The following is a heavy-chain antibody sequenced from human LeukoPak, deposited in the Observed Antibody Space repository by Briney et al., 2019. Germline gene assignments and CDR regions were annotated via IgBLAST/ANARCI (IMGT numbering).Heavy chain of an antibody. V-gene: IGHV1-3*03. J-gene: IGHJ6*03. CDR2: INAGNGNT. Sequence: ASVKVSCKASGYTFTSCAMHWVRQAPGQRLEWMGWINAGNGNTKYSQEFQGRVTITRDTSASTAYMELSSLRSEDMAVYYCARDPGIAAAGYYYYYMDVWGKGTTVTISS. D-gene: IGHD6-13*01. CDR3: ARDPGIAAAGYYYYYMDV. CDR1: GYTFTSCA.